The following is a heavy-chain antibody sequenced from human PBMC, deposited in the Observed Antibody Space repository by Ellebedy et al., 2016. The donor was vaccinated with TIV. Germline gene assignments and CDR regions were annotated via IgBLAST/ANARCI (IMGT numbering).Heavy chain of an antibody. CDR3: MHLVVVAATGY. CDR2: IRSKANNYAT. J-gene: IGHJ4*02. D-gene: IGHD2-21*02. CDR1: GFTFSGSA. V-gene: IGHV3-73*01. Sequence: GESLKISCSPSGFTFSGSAMHWVRQASGQGLEWVGRIRSKANNYATAHAASVKGRFTISRDDSKNTAYLQMNSLKTEDTAVYYCMHLVVVAATGYWGQGTLVTVSS.